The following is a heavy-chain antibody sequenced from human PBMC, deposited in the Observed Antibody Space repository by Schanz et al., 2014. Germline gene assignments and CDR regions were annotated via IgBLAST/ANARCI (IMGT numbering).Heavy chain of an antibody. D-gene: IGHD4-17*01. CDR2: INSVGSNT. CDR1: GFTLSTFA. J-gene: IGHJ3*02. Sequence: GQLVESGGGVVQPGKSLRLSCAAPGFTLSTFAMHWVRHDPGKGLVWVARINSVGSNTDYADSVTGRFTISRDNAKNTLYLQMNTLRAEDTAVYYCARKMKLGVYGGKGHDSLDIWDQGTMVTVSS. V-gene: IGHV3-74*01. CDR3: ARKMKLGVYGGKGHDSLDI.